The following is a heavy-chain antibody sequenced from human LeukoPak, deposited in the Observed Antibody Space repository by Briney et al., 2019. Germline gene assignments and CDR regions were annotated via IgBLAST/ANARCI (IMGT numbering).Heavy chain of an antibody. CDR2: IYYSGST. CDR3: ASHDFWSGYPKFDY. D-gene: IGHD3-3*01. CDR1: GDSISSSSYY. Sequence: SETLSLTCTVSGDSISSSSYYWGWIRQPPGKGLEWIGSIYYSGSTYYNPSLKSRVTIPVDTSKNQFSLKLSSVTAADTAVYSCASHDFWSGYPKFDYWGQGTLVTVSS. J-gene: IGHJ4*02. V-gene: IGHV4-39*01.